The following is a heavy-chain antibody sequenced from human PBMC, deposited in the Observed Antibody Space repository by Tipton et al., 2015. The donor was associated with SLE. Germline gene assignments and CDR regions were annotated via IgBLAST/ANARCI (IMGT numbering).Heavy chain of an antibody. V-gene: IGHV3-53*04. Sequence: SLRLSCAASGFTVSSNYMSWVRQALGKGLEWVSVIYSGGSTYYADSVKGRFTISRHNSKNTLYLQMTSLRAEDTAVYYCARDSRGYCSGGSCSDAFDIWGQGTMVTVSS. J-gene: IGHJ3*02. CDR2: IYSGGST. D-gene: IGHD2-15*01. CDR1: GFTVSSNY. CDR3: ARDSRGYCSGGSCSDAFDI.